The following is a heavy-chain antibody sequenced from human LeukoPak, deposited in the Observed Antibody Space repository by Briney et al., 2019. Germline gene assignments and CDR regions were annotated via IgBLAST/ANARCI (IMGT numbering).Heavy chain of an antibody. Sequence: PGGSLRLSCAASGFTFSDYFMSWIRQAPGKGLEWVSYISSSGSTIYYADSVKGRFTISRDNAKNSLYLQMNRLRAEDTAVYYCARDWIGDGYNYYHYFDYWGQGTLVTVSS. CDR3: ARDWIGDGYNYYHYFDY. D-gene: IGHD5-24*01. CDR2: ISSSGSTI. J-gene: IGHJ4*02. V-gene: IGHV3-11*01. CDR1: GFTFSDYF.